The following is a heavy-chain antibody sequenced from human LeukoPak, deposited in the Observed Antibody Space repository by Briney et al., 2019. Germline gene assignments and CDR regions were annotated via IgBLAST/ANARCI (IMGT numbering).Heavy chain of an antibody. CDR3: ASGGTGARKFYSDPFHY. D-gene: IGHD2-15*01. V-gene: IGHV3-53*01. CDR2: LYSAGAT. Sequence: GGSLRLSCAASGFTVSNNYMSWVRQAPGRGLEWVSILYSAGATYYTDSVRGRFTISRDSSKNTMCLRMNSLRAEDTAVYYCASGGTGARKFYSDPFHYWGQGTLVTVSS. CDR1: GFTVSNNY. J-gene: IGHJ4*02.